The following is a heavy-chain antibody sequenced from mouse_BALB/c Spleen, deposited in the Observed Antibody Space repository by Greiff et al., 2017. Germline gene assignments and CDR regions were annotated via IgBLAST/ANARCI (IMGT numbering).Heavy chain of an antibody. D-gene: IGHD1-1*01. CDR2: ISSGGST. V-gene: IGHV5-6-5*01. CDR1: GFTFSSYA. Sequence: EVKLVESGGGLVKPGGSLKLSCAASGFTFSSYAMSWVRQTPEKRLEWVASISSGGSTYYPDSVKGRFTISRDNARNILYLQMSSLRSEDTAMYYCARGPPYYGSSDWYFDVWGAGTTVTVSS. J-gene: IGHJ1*01. CDR3: ARGPPYYGSSDWYFDV.